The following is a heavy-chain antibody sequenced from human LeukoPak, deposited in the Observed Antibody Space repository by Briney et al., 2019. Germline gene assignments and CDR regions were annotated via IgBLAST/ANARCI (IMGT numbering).Heavy chain of an antibody. CDR1: GGTFSSYA. V-gene: IGHV1-69*04. CDR2: IIPILGIA. D-gene: IGHD3-22*01. Sequence: GASVKVSCKASGGTFSSYAISWVRQAPGQGLEWMGRIIPILGIANYAQKFQGRVTITADKSTSTAYMELSSLRSEDTTVYYCARVGPYYYDENWFDPWGQGTLVTVSS. J-gene: IGHJ5*02. CDR3: ARVGPYYYDENWFDP.